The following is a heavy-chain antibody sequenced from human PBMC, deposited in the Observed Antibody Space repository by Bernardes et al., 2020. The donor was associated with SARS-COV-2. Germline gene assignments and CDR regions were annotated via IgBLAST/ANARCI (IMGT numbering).Heavy chain of an antibody. D-gene: IGHD3-16*02. Sequence: SETLSLTCTVSGGSVSSGSYYWSWIRQPPGKGLEWIGYIYYSGSTNYNPSLKSRVTISVDTSKNQFSLKLSSVTAADTAVYYCARLANYYDYFWGSYRSTIFDYWGQGTLVTVSS. CDR1: GGSVSSGSYY. CDR3: ARLANYYDYFWGSYRSTIFDY. V-gene: IGHV4-61*01. CDR2: IYYSGST. J-gene: IGHJ4*02.